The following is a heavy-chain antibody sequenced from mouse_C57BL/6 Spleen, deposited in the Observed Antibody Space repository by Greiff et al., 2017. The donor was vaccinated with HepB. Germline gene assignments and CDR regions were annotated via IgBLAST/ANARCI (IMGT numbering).Heavy chain of an antibody. CDR1: GYTFTDYN. CDR2: INPNNGGT. CDR3: ARRVITTVERYFDV. Sequence: EVKLEESGPELVKPGASVKIPCKASGYTFTDYNMDWVKQSHGKSLEWIGDINPNNGGTIYNQKFKGKATLTVDKSSSTAYMELRSLTSEDTAVYYCARRVITTVERYFDVWGTGTTVTVSS. V-gene: IGHV1-18*01. D-gene: IGHD1-1*01. J-gene: IGHJ1*03.